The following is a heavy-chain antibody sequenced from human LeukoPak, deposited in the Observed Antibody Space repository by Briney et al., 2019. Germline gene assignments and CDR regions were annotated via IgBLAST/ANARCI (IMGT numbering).Heavy chain of an antibody. Sequence: SETLSLTCTVSGGSISSYYWSWIRQPPGKGLEWIGYIYYSGSTNYNPSLKSRVTISVDTSKNQFSLKLSSVTAADTAVYYCARDGGYCSGGSCLNYYYYYYMDVWGKGTTVTISS. J-gene: IGHJ6*03. D-gene: IGHD2-15*01. CDR2: IYYSGST. CDR3: ARDGGYCSGGSCLNYYYYYYMDV. V-gene: IGHV4-59*12. CDR1: GGSISSYY.